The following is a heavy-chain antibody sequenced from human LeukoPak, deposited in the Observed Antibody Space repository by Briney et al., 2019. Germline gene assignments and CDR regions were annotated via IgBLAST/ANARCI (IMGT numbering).Heavy chain of an antibody. Sequence: PSETLSLTCAVYGGSFSGYYWSWIRQPPGKGLEWIGEINHSGSTNYNPSLKSRVTISVDTSKNHFSLKLTSVSATDTAVCYCAGGTHFFDYWGQGTLVTVSS. CDR2: INHSGST. J-gene: IGHJ4*02. CDR3: AGGTHFFDY. CDR1: GGSFSGYY. V-gene: IGHV4-34*01.